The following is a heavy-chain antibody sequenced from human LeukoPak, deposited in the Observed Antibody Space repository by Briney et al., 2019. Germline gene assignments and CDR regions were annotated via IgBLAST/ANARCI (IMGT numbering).Heavy chain of an antibody. CDR1: GFSFSSYA. V-gene: IGHV3-23*01. CDR3: ARDLGQYYDTSDNWFDP. CDR2: MSSSDDGR. J-gene: IGHJ5*02. D-gene: IGHD3-22*01. Sequence: PGGSLRLSCATSGFSFSSYAMSWVRQAPGKGLEWVSAMSSSDDGRYYAASVRGRFTISRDTSRSTLYLQMNSRRAEDAAVYYCARDLGQYYDTSDNWFDPWGQGTLVTVSS.